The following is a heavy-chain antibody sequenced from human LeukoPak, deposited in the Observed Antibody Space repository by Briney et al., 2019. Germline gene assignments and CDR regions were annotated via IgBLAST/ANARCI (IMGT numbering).Heavy chain of an antibody. J-gene: IGHJ4*02. CDR3: ARPRRGYDSSGYYFDFDY. D-gene: IGHD3-22*01. Sequence: ASVKVSCKASGYTFTGYYMRWVRQAPGQGLEWMGWINPNSGGTNYAQKFQGRVTMTRDTSISTAYMELSRLRSDDTAVYYCARPRRGYDSSGYYFDFDYWGQGTLVTVSS. CDR2: INPNSGGT. CDR1: GYTFTGYY. V-gene: IGHV1-2*02.